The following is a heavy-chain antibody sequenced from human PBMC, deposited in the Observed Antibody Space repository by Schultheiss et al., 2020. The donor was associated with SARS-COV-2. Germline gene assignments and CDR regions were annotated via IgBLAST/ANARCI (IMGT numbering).Heavy chain of an antibody. D-gene: IGHD2-2*01. CDR2: IYYSGST. V-gene: IGHV4-39*07. CDR1: GVSISTSSYN. J-gene: IGHJ6*02. CDR3: ARAGSVGCSSTSCSYGMDV. Sequence: SETLSLTCTVSGVSISTSSYNWGWIRQPPGKGLEWIGSIYYSGSTNYNPSLKSRVTISVDTSKNQFSLKLSSVTAADTAVYYCARAGSVGCSSTSCSYGMDVWGQGTTVTVSS.